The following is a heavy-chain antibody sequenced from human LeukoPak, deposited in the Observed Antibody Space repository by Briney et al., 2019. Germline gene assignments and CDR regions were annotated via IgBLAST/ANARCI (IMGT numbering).Heavy chain of an antibody. V-gene: IGHV4-59*12. D-gene: IGHD2-15*01. Sequence: SETLSLTCTVSGGSISSYYWSWIRQPPGKGLEWIGYIYYSGSTNYNPSLKSRVTISVDTSKNQFSLKLSSVTAADTAVYYCARASGGSFDIWGQGTMVTVSS. CDR3: ARASGGSFDI. J-gene: IGHJ3*02. CDR2: IYYSGST. CDR1: GGSISSYY.